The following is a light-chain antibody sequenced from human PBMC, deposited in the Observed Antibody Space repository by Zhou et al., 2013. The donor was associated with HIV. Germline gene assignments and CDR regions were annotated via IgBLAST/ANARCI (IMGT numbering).Light chain of an antibody. V-gene: IGKV1-16*01. CDR2: GAS. CDR1: EDIDTS. CDR3: HQYHVYWT. Sequence: DIQMTQSPSFMSASVGGRVTISCRASEDIDTSIAWYQQRPGRGPDLLIYGASNLQGGVPSRFSGSGSGTDFTLTISGLRPEDFATYYCHQYHVYWTFGQGTTVEIK. J-gene: IGKJ1*01.